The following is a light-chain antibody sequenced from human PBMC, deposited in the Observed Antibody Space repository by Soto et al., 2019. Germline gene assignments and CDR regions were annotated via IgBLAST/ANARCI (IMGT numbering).Light chain of an antibody. V-gene: IGKV3-15*01. CDR2: GAS. CDR3: QQYSNWPSWT. Sequence: IVLTQSPGTLSLSPGPRAHLSCRSSESISRDYLAWYQQRLGQAPRLLIYGASTRATGIPARFSGSGSGTEFTLTISSLQSEDFAVHYCQQYSNWPSWTFGQGTKVDFK. CDR1: ESISRDY. J-gene: IGKJ1*01.